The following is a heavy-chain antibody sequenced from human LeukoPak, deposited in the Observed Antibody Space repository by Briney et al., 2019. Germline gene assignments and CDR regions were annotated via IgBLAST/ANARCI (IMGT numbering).Heavy chain of an antibody. J-gene: IGHJ4*02. CDR2: IIPIFGTA. Sequence: SVKVSCKASGGTFSSYAIGWVRQAPGQGLEWMGRIIPIFGTANYAQKFQGRVTITTDESTSTAYMELSSLRSEDTAVYYCARERLSRVAMVSFDYWGQGTLVTVSS. V-gene: IGHV1-69*05. D-gene: IGHD5-18*01. CDR1: GGTFSSYA. CDR3: ARERLSRVAMVSFDY.